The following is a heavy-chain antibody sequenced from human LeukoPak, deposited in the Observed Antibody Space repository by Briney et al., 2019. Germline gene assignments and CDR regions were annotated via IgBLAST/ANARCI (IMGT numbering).Heavy chain of an antibody. J-gene: IGHJ1*01. Sequence: GGSLRLSCAASGFTFSSYAMSWVRQAPGKGLEWVSAISGSGGSTYYADSAKGRFTISRDNSKNTLYLQMNSLRAEDTAVYYCAKTIIVVVTAISLYFQHWGQGTLVTVSS. V-gene: IGHV3-23*01. CDR3: AKTIIVVVTAISLYFQH. D-gene: IGHD2-21*02. CDR2: ISGSGGST. CDR1: GFTFSSYA.